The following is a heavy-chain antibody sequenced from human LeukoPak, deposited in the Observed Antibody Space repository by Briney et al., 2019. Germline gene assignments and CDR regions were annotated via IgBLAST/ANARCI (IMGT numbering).Heavy chain of an antibody. CDR1: GGSISSSSYY. V-gene: IGHV4-39*01. CDR2: IYYSGST. CDR3: SSVRRGFGESSKYYSYYYMDV. D-gene: IGHD3-10*01. Sequence: SETLSLTCTVSGGSISSSSYYWGWIRQPPGKGLEWIGSIYYSGSTYYNPSLKSRVTISVDTSKNQFSLKLSAVTAADTAVYYCSSVRRGFGESSKYYSYYYMDVWGNGTTVTISS. J-gene: IGHJ6*03.